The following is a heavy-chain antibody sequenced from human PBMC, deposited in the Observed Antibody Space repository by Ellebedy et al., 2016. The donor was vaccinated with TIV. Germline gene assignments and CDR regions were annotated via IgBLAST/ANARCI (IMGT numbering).Heavy chain of an antibody. CDR3: AGFYGGEFYY. CDR1: GGFISSYY. D-gene: IGHD2/OR15-2a*01. V-gene: IGHV4-59*08. J-gene: IGHJ4*02. Sequence: MPSETLSLTCTVSGGFISSYYWSWIRQPQGKGLEWIGNNYYSGSTNHNPSLRSRVTITLDTSTNQFSLRLTSLTAADTAVYYCAGFYGGEFYYWGQGTLVTVSS. CDR2: NYYSGST.